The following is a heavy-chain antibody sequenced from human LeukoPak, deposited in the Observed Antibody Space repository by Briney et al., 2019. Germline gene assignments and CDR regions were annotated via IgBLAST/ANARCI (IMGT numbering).Heavy chain of an antibody. CDR3: ARGARRDGYNFAFDI. Sequence: ASVKVSCKASGYTFTGYGISWVRQAPGQGLEWMGWISAYNGNTNYAQKLQGRVTMTTDTSTSTAYMELRSLRSDDTAVYYCARGARRDGYNFAFDIWGQGTMVTVSS. D-gene: IGHD5-24*01. CDR2: ISAYNGNT. J-gene: IGHJ3*02. CDR1: GYTFTGYG. V-gene: IGHV1-18*01.